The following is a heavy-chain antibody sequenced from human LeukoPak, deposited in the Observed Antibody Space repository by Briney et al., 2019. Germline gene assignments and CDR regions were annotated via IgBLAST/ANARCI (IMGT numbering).Heavy chain of an antibody. V-gene: IGHV1-69*04. CDR2: MIPLLEIA. J-gene: IGHJ4*02. CDR3: ASGEGCSSNSCTLDY. Sequence: ASVKVSFKPSVGTFSNYAISWVGQAPGQGLEGMGRMIPLLEIADYTQRFQGRVTLTADTSTRTAYMHLSSLRSEDTAVYYCASGEGCSSNSCTLDYWGQGTLVTVSS. CDR1: VGTFSNYA. D-gene: IGHD2-2*01.